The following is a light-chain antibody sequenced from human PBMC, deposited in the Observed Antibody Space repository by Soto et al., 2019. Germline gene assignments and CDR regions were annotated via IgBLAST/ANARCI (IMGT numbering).Light chain of an antibody. V-gene: IGKV3-15*01. Sequence: EIVMTQSPATLSLSPGERATLSCRASQSVSSNLAWYQQKPGQAPRVLIYGASTRATGIPARFSGSGSGTEFTLTISSLQSEDFAVYYCQQYNNWPLTIGQGTKVEIK. J-gene: IGKJ1*01. CDR2: GAS. CDR1: QSVSSN. CDR3: QQYNNWPLT.